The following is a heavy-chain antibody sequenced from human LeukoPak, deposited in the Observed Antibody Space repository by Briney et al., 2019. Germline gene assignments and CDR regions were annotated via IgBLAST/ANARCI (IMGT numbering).Heavy chain of an antibody. CDR1: GFTVSSNY. V-gene: IGHV3-53*01. CDR3: AREARASCGSCYYYYYYMDV. J-gene: IGHJ6*03. Sequence: GGSLRLSCAASGFTVSSNYMSWVRQAPGKGLEWVSVIYSGGSTYYADSVKGRFTISRDNSKNTLYLQMNSLRAEDTAVYYCAREARASCGSCYYYYYYMDVWGKGTTVTVSS. CDR2: IYSGGST. D-gene: IGHD2-15*01.